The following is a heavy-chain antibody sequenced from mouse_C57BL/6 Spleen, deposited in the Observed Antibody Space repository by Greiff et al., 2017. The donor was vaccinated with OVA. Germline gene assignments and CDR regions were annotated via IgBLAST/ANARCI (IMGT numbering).Heavy chain of an antibody. V-gene: IGHV5-9-1*02. CDR2: ISSGGDYI. CDR3: TRGEGITTVYFDY. CDR1: GFTFSSYA. D-gene: IGHD1-1*01. J-gene: IGHJ2*01. Sequence: VQLKESGEGLVKPGGSLKLSCAASGFTFSSYAMSWVRQTPEKRLEWVAYISSGGDYIYYADTVKGRFTISRDNARNTLYLQMSSLKSEDTAMYYCTRGEGITTVYFDYWGQGTTLTVSS.